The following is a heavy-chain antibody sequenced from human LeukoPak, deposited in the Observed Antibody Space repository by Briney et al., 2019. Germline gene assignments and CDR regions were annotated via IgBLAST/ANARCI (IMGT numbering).Heavy chain of an antibody. CDR3: ARDDYCGSGSYWP. Sequence: PSETLSLTCTVSGGSISSGDYYWSWIRQPPGKGLEWIGYIYYSGSTYYNPSLKSRVTISVDTSKNQFSLKLSSVTAADTAVYYCARDDYCGSGSYWPWGQGTLVTVSS. J-gene: IGHJ5*02. CDR1: GGSISSGDYY. CDR2: IYYSGST. D-gene: IGHD3-10*01. V-gene: IGHV4-30-4*01.